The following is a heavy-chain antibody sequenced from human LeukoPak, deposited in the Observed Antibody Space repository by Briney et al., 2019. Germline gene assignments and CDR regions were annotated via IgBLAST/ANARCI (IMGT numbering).Heavy chain of an antibody. D-gene: IGHD7-27*01. CDR1: GFTFDTFA. Sequence: QPGGSLRLSCVAAGFTFDTFAMSWVRQAPGKGLEWVSGIDNTETYYSDSVRGRFTISRDNSKSTIYLHMSNLRAEDTALYYCARDGQAFNSNWDYFEYWGQGTPVTVSS. V-gene: IGHV3-23*01. CDR3: ARDGQAFNSNWDYFEY. CDR2: IDNTET. J-gene: IGHJ4*02.